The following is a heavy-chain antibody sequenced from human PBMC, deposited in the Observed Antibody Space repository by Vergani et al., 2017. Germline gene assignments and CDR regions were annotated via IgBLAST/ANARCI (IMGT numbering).Heavy chain of an antibody. CDR2: IHYSENT. Sequence: QVQLQESGPGLVKSSETLSLTCSVSFDSIRNLYCNWVRQPPGKGLEWIGSIHYSENTNYNPSLKTRVTISVDTSKNQFSLTLTSVTAADTAVYYCASDTHSGQRADRWGQGSLVTVTS. CDR3: ASDTHSGQRADR. D-gene: IGHD6-19*01. V-gene: IGHV4-59*11. J-gene: IGHJ5*02. CDR1: FDSIRNLY.